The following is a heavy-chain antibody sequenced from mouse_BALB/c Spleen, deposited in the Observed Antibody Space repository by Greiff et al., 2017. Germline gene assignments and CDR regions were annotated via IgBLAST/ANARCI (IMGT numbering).Heavy chain of an antibody. V-gene: IGHV5-6-4*01. CDR1: GFTFSSYT. Sequence: EVQLVESGGGLVKPGGSLKLSCAASGFTFSSYTMSWVRQTPEKRLEWVATISSGGSYTYYPDSVTGRFTISRDNAKNTLYLQMSSLKSEDTAMYYCTRDGAVVENFDYWGQGTTLTVSS. CDR2: ISSGGSYT. D-gene: IGHD1-1*01. J-gene: IGHJ2*01. CDR3: TRDGAVVENFDY.